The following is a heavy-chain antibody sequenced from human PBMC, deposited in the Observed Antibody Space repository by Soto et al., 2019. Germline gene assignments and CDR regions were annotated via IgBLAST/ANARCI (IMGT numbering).Heavy chain of an antibody. D-gene: IGHD3-9*01. CDR1: GYTFTGYY. Sequence: ASVKVSCKASGYTFTGYYMHWVRQAPGQGLEWMGWINPNSGGTNYAQKFQGRVTMTRDTSISTAYMELSRLRSDDTAVYYCASYCDILTGAYYYYGMDVWGQGTTVTVYS. J-gene: IGHJ6*02. V-gene: IGHV1-2*02. CDR3: ASYCDILTGAYYYYGMDV. CDR2: INPNSGGT.